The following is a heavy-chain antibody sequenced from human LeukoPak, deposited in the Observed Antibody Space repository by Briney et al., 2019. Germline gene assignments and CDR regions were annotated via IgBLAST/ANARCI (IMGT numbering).Heavy chain of an antibody. CDR2: IYYSGST. CDR3: ARHSRSSWSFDY. V-gene: IGHV4-59*08. CDR1: GGSISSYY. J-gene: IGHJ4*02. D-gene: IGHD6-13*01. Sequence: SETLSLTCTVPGGSISSYYWSWIRQPPGKGLEWSGYIYYSGSTNYNPSLKSRVTISVDTSKNQFSLKLSSVTAANTAVYYCARHSRSSWSFDYWGQGTLVTVSS.